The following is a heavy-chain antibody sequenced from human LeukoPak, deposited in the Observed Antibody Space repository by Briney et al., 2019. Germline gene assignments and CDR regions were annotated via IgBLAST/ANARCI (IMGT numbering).Heavy chain of an antibody. CDR1: GGSISSTNW. CDR3: ARGAAGAGH. CDR2: IHHSGST. Sequence: SGTLSLTCAVSGGSISSTNWWSWVRQPPGKGLEWIGEIHHSGSTNYNPSLKSRVTISVDNSKNQFSLKLSSVTAADTAVYYCARGAAGAGHWGQGTLVIVSS. J-gene: IGHJ4*02. D-gene: IGHD6-13*01. V-gene: IGHV4-4*02.